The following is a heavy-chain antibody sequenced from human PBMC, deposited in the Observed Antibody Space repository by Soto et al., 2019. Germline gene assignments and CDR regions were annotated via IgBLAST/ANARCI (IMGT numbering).Heavy chain of an antibody. V-gene: IGHV3-23*01. CDR1: GFTFSSYA. D-gene: IGHD3-22*01. CDR2: ISGSGGST. J-gene: IGHJ4*02. CDR3: AKEGHYYDSSGYYYYFDY. Sequence: GGSLRLSCAASGFTFSSYAMSWVRQAPGKGLEWVSAISGSGGSTYYADSVKGRFTISRDNSKNTLYLQMNSLRAEDTAVYYCAKEGHYYDSSGYYYYFDYWGQGTLVTVSS.